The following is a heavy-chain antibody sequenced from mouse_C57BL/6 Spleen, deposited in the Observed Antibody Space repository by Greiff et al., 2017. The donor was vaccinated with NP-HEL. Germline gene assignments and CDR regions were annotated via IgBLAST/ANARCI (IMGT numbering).Heavy chain of an antibody. J-gene: IGHJ2*01. D-gene: IGHD2-1*01. CDR2: INPNNGGT. V-gene: IGHV1-26*01. CDR3: ARQNGNYVGYFDY. Sequence: VQLQQSRPELVKPGASVKISCKASGYTFTDYYMNWVKQSHGKSLEWIGDINPNNGGTSYNQKFKGKATLTVDKSSSTAYMELRSLTSEDSAVYYCARQNGNYVGYFDYWGQGTTLTVSS. CDR1: GYTFTDYY.